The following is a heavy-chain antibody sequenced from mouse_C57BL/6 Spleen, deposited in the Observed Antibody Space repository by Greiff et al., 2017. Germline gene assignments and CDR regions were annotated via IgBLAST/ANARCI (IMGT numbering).Heavy chain of an antibody. CDR3: TRGDDYGSSAFDY. Sequence: VQLQESGAELVRPGASVTLSCKASGYTFTDYEMHWVKQTPVPGLEWIGAIDPETGGTAYNQKFKGKAILTADKSSSTAYMELRSLTSEDSAVYYGTRGDDYGSSAFDYWGKGTTLTVSS. CDR2: IDPETGGT. J-gene: IGHJ2*01. V-gene: IGHV1-15*01. D-gene: IGHD1-1*01. CDR1: GYTFTDYE.